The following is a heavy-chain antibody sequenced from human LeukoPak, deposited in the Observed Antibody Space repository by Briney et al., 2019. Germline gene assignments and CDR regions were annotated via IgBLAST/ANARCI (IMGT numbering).Heavy chain of an antibody. V-gene: IGHV4-59*08. J-gene: IGHJ5*02. CDR2: IYYSGST. CDR3: ARGRGGWFGELLSATTWFDP. D-gene: IGHD3-10*01. Sequence: SETLSLTCTVSGVSISSYYWSWIRQPPGKGLEWIGYIYYSGSTNYNPSLKSRVTISVETSKNQFSLKLSSVTAADTAVYYCARGRGGWFGELLSATTWFDPWGQGTLVTVSS. CDR1: GVSISSYY.